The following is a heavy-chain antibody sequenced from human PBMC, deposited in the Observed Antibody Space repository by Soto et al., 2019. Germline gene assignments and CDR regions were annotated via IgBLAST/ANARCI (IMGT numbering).Heavy chain of an antibody. CDR2: ISSSSYI. CDR1: GFTFSSYS. D-gene: IGHD6-13*01. CDR3: ARDAGYSSSWYVLARNYYYYYGMDV. Sequence: PGGSLRLSCAASGFTFSSYSMNWVRQAPGKGLEWVSSISSSSYIYYADSVKGRFTTSRDNAKNSLYLQMNSLRAEDTAVYYCARDAGYSSSWYVLARNYYYYYGMDVWGQGTTVTVSS. J-gene: IGHJ6*02. V-gene: IGHV3-21*01.